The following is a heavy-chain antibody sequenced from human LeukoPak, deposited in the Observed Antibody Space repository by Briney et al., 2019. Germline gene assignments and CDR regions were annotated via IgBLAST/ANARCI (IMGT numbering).Heavy chain of an antibody. CDR3: ARGRSHDSSGYYDKLFAYY. J-gene: IGHJ4*02. CDR2: MNPNSGNT. D-gene: IGHD3-22*01. V-gene: IGHV1-8*01. CDR1: GYTFTSYD. Sequence: ASVKISCKASGYTFTSYDINWVRQATGQGLEWMGWMNPNSGNTGYAQKFQGRVTMTRNTSISTAYMELSSLRSEDTAVYYCARGRSHDSSGYYDKLFAYYWGQGTLVTVSS.